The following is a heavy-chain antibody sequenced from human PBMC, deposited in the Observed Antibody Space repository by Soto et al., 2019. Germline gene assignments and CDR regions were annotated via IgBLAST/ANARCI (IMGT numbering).Heavy chain of an antibody. V-gene: IGHV1-8*01. D-gene: IGHD3-10*01. CDR3: ARGRASGSYYLLDY. Sequence: ASVKVSCKASGDTFTTYDINWVRQATGHGLEWMGWVNPNSGNIGYAQRFQGRVTMTRDTAIRTAYMEVSSLRSDDTAVYYCARGRASGSYYLLDYWGQGTLVTVSS. CDR1: GDTFTTYD. CDR2: VNPNSGNI. J-gene: IGHJ4*02.